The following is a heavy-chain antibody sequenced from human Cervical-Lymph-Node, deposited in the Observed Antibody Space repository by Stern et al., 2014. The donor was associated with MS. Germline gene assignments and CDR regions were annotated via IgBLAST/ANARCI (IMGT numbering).Heavy chain of an antibody. D-gene: IGHD1-26*01. CDR1: GYTFTNYD. CDR2: MNPDSGDT. V-gene: IGHV1-8*02. J-gene: IGHJ4*02. Sequence: VQLVQSGAEVKKPGASVKVSCKTSGYTFTNYDINWVRQATGQGLEWMGWMNPDSGDTGYAQKVQRRVTGTRDTSTRTAYMELSSLTSEDTAVYYCARGVYRDYSAFYYWGQGTQVTVSS. CDR3: ARGVYRDYSAFYY.